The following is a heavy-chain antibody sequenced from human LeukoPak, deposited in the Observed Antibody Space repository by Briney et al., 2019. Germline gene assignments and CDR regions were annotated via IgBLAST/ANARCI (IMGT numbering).Heavy chain of an antibody. CDR2: ISSSSSTI. Sequence: GGSLTLSCAASGFTFSSYSMNWVRQAPGKGLEWVSYISSSSSTIYYADSVKGRFTISRDNAKNSLYLQMNSLRAEDTAVYYCARAVRGGYDTHMDVWGKGTTVTVSS. V-gene: IGHV3-48*01. CDR3: ARAVRGGYDTHMDV. D-gene: IGHD5-12*01. CDR1: GFTFSSYS. J-gene: IGHJ6*03.